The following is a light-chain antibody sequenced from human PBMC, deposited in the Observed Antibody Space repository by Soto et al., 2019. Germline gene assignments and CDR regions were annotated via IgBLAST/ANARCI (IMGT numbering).Light chain of an antibody. V-gene: IGKV3-20*01. Sequence: EIVLTQSPGTLSLSPGERATLSCRTSQTVHISYLAWYQQKPGQAPRLLIYGASGRATGIPDRFSGSGSGTDFTLTTSRLEPEDFAVYYCQLYDSSHPRYTFGQGTKLEIK. CDR2: GAS. J-gene: IGKJ2*01. CDR3: QLYDSSHPRYT. CDR1: QTVHISY.